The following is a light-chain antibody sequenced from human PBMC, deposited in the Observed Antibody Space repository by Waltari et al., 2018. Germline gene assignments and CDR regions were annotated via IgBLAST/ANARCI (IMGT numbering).Light chain of an antibody. Sequence: QSALTQPAAVSGSPGQPITISCTGASSDIGGSNYVSWYQQHPGKAPKLMIYDVSNWPSGISNRFSGSKSGNTASLTISGLQADDEADYYCSSYTSSNTLDVLFGGGTKLTVL. CDR2: DVS. V-gene: IGLV2-14*03. CDR3: SSYTSSNTLDVL. CDR1: SSDIGGSNY. J-gene: IGLJ2*01.